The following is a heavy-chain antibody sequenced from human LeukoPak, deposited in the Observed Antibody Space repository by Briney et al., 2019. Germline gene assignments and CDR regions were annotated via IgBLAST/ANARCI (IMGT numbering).Heavy chain of an antibody. CDR1: GFTFSIYS. J-gene: IGHJ4*02. V-gene: IGHV3-48*04. D-gene: IGHD3-3*01. Sequence: PGRSLRLSCAASGFTFSIYSMNWVRQAPGKGLEWVSYISSSSGTIYYADSVKGRFTISRDNAKNSLYLQMNSLGAEDTAVYYCARLRSPPTLLEWLTAGYFDYWGQGILVTVSS. CDR3: ARLRSPPTLLEWLTAGYFDY. CDR2: ISSSSGTI.